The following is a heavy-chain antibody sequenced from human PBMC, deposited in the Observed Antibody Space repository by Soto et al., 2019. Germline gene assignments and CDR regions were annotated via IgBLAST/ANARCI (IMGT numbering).Heavy chain of an antibody. J-gene: IGHJ6*02. CDR3: ARQGSWPYYYYGLDV. D-gene: IGHD1-26*01. V-gene: IGHV1-18*01. Sequence: GPELRKPGASVKVSCEASGYTFTTSGISWVRQVPGQGLEWMGWISTYNGDTNSAQNFQGRVLMTADTSTGTAYMELMSLKSDDTAVYYCARQGSWPYYYYGLDVWGQGTTVTVSS. CDR1: GYTFTTSG. CDR2: ISTYNGDT.